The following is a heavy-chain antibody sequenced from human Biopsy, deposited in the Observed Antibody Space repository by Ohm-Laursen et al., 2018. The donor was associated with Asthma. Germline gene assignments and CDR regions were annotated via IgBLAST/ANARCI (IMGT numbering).Heavy chain of an antibody. CDR1: GASIKTDDHY. D-gene: IGHD6-19*01. CDR2: IHYSGST. CDR3: ARASVAASSNWFDP. Sequence: TLPLTCAVSGASIKTDDHYWSWLRQPPGKGLEWFGFIHYSGSTSYNPSLKGGVTISVDTSKNQFSLKLSSATAADTAVYYCARASVAASSNWFDPWGQGTLVTVSS. J-gene: IGHJ5*02. V-gene: IGHV4-30-4*01.